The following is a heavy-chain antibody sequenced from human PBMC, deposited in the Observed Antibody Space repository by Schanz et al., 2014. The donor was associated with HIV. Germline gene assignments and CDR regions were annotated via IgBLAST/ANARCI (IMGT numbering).Heavy chain of an antibody. D-gene: IGHD3-10*01. CDR2: LSGSGGDT. V-gene: IGHV3-23*01. CDR3: AKDGRGYFYGMDV. CDR1: GFTFSSHA. J-gene: IGHJ6*02. Sequence: EVQLLESGGGLVEPGESLRLSCAVSGFTFSSHAMTWVRQAPGKGLEWVSALSGSGGDTYYADSVTGRFTISRDNSKNTLFLQMNSLRPEDTAVYFCAKDGRGYFYGMDVWGQGTSVTVSS.